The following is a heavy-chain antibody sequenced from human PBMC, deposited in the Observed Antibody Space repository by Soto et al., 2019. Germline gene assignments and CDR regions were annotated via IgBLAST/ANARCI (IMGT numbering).Heavy chain of an antibody. D-gene: IGHD4-4*01. CDR2: MYWNDDK. CDR1: GFSLSTDGVG. Sequence: QITLKESGPTLVKPTQTLTLTCTFSGFSLSTDGVGVGWIRQPPGKALEWLALMYWNDDKRYSPFLKSRLTIAKDTSKNQVVLTMTNVDPADTATYYCARRPRYSNYVDYWGQGTLVTVSS. CDR3: ARRPRYSNYVDY. V-gene: IGHV2-5*01. J-gene: IGHJ4*02.